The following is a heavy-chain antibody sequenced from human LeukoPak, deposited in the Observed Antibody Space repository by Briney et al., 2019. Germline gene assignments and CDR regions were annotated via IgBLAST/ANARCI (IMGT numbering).Heavy chain of an antibody. Sequence: PSETLSVTCTVPGGSISSSSHYWSWIRQPPGEGLEWLGSVYYCWRTYYNPSLNSRVTIYVDTSKNQFALKLSSVTAADTAVFYCVRYVVSGSGIYYFDYWGQGTLVTVSS. CDR3: VRYVVSGSGIYYFDY. D-gene: IGHD3-10*01. CDR2: VYYCWRT. J-gene: IGHJ4*02. CDR1: GGSISSSSHY. V-gene: IGHV4-39*01.